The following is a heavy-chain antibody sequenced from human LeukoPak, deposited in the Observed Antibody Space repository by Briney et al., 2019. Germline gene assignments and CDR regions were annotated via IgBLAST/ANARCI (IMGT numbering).Heavy chain of an antibody. J-gene: IGHJ5*02. CDR1: GYSFTTYW. Sequence: GESLKISCKGSGYSFTTYWIGWVRQMPGKGLEWMGIIYPGDSDTRYSPSFQGQVTTSADKSISTAYLQWSSLKASDTAMYYCARAGYSSGWYSNKGNWFDPWGQGTLVTVSS. CDR2: IYPGDSDT. V-gene: IGHV5-51*01. D-gene: IGHD6-19*01. CDR3: ARAGYSSGWYSNKGNWFDP.